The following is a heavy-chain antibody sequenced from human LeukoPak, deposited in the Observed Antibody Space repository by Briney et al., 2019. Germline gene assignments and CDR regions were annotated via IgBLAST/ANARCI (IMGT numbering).Heavy chain of an antibody. CDR3: ARDQYYYGSGPWRAFDY. D-gene: IGHD3-10*01. V-gene: IGHV4-31*03. Sequence: SETLSLTCTVSGGSISDGGYYWTWIRQYPGKGLEWIGYIYYSGSTNYNPSLRSRVTISLDTSKNQFSLKLSSVTAADTAVYYCARDQYYYGSGPWRAFDYWGQGTLVTVSS. CDR2: IYYSGST. CDR1: GGSISDGGYY. J-gene: IGHJ4*02.